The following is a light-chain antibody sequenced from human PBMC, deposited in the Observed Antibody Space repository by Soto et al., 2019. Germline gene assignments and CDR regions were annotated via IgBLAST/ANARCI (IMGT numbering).Light chain of an antibody. V-gene: IGLV2-14*03. J-gene: IGLJ1*01. Sequence: QSALTQPASVSGSPGQSITISCTGTSSDVGGYNYVSWSQQHPGKAPKLLISEVSNRPSGVSNRFSGSKSGNTASLTISGLQADDEADYYCSSYTASSTLVFGTWTKLTVL. CDR1: SSDVGGYNY. CDR2: EVS. CDR3: SSYTASSTLV.